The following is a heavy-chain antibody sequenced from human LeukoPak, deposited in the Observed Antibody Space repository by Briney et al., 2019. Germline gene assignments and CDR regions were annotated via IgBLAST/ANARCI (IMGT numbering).Heavy chain of an antibody. J-gene: IGHJ4*02. CDR1: GGSISSGDYY. Sequence: PSETLSLTCTVSGGSISSGDYYWSWIRQPPGKGLEWIGYIYYSGSTYYNPSLKSRVTISVDTSKNQFSLKLSSVTAADTAVYYCARVLNRGYSGYAFDYWGQGTLVTVSS. D-gene: IGHD5-12*01. V-gene: IGHV4-30-4*01. CDR3: ARVLNRGYSGYAFDY. CDR2: IYYSGST.